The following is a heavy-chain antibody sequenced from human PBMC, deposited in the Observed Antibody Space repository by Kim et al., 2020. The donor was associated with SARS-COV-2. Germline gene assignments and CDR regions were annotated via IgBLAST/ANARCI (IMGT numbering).Heavy chain of an antibody. CDR2: MSGDGSET. V-gene: IGHV3-23*01. D-gene: IGHD3-22*01. CDR3: TKRDFSVSSSLSPFFDT. J-gene: IGHJ4*02. CDR1: GFSFHNYA. Sequence: GGSLRLSCAASGFSFHNYAMNWVRQAPGKGLEWVSGMSGDGSETYYADSVKGRLTISRDNSRNTLYLQMNSLTAEDAAVYYCTKRDFSVSSSLSPFFDTWGQGPRVTVAS.